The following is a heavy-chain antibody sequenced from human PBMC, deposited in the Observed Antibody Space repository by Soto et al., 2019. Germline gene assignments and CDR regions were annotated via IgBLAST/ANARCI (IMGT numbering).Heavy chain of an antibody. CDR2: IYWDDDK. V-gene: IGHV2-5*02. J-gene: IGHJ6*03. CDR1: GFSLSTSGVG. D-gene: IGHD2-2*02. Sequence: QITLKESGPPLVKPTQTLTLTCTFYGFSLSTSGVGVGWIRQPPGKALEWLALIYWDDDKRYSPSLKSRLTITKDTSKNQVVLTMTNMDPVDTATYYCAHSPEDIVVVPAAIGMPNYYYYYMDVWGKGTTVTVS. CDR3: AHSPEDIVVVPAAIGMPNYYYYYMDV.